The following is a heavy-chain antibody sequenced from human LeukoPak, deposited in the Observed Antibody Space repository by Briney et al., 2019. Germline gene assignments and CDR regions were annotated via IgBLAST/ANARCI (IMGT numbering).Heavy chain of an antibody. CDR2: IYYSGST. CDR3: ARGCSAGTPHNWFDP. V-gene: IGHV4-59*01. D-gene: IGHD6-13*01. J-gene: IGHJ5*02. CDR1: GGSISGYY. Sequence: SETLSLTCTVSGGSISGYYWSWIRQPPGKGLEWIGYIYYSGSTNYNPSLKSRVTISVDTSKNQFSLKLSSVTAADTAVYYCARGCSAGTPHNWFDPWGQGTLVPSPQ.